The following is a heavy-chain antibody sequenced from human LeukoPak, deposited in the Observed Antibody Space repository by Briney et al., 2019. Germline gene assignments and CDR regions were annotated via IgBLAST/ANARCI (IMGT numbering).Heavy chain of an antibody. V-gene: IGHV3-33*01. CDR3: VRGYYAGRGHHFEY. Sequence: GESLRLSCATSGFTFSGYGMHWVRQAPGKGLEWVTVIWSDGSNKYYADSVKGRFTISRDNSKNTLYLQMNSLRAEDTAVYYCVRGYYAGRGHHFEYWGQGTLVTVSS. CDR1: GFTFSGYG. CDR2: IWSDGSNK. J-gene: IGHJ4*02. D-gene: IGHD3-22*01.